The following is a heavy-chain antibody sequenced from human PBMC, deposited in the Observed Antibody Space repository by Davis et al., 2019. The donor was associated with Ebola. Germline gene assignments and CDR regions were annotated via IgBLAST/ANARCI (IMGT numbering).Heavy chain of an antibody. CDR1: GFTFGTYY. D-gene: IGHD1/OR15-1a*01. Sequence: GGSLRLSCAASGFTFGTYYMSWVRQAPGKGLEWVANIKQDGSQKFYVDSVKGRFTISRDNAENSLFLQMNSLRGVDTAVYYCARDRGWQQFDYWGQGTLVTVSS. CDR3: ARDRGWQQFDY. V-gene: IGHV3-7*01. J-gene: IGHJ4*02. CDR2: IKQDGSQK.